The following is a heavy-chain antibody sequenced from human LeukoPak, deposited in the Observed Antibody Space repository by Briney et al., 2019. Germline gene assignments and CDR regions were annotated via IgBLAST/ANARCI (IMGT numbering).Heavy chain of an antibody. Sequence: GASVKVSCKVSGYTLTELSMHWVRQAPGKGLEWMGGFDPEDGETIYAQKFQGRVTMTGDTSTDTAYMELSSLRSEDTAVYYCATSRLGNAFDIWGQGTMVTVSS. J-gene: IGHJ3*02. D-gene: IGHD6-19*01. V-gene: IGHV1-24*01. CDR3: ATSRLGNAFDI. CDR1: GYTLTELS. CDR2: FDPEDGET.